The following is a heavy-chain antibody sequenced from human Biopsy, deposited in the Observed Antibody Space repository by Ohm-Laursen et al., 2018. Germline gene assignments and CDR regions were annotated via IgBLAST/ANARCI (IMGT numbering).Heavy chain of an antibody. CDR1: GDSVSSGSFY. V-gene: IGHV4-61*01. J-gene: IGHJ4*02. CDR3: ARGMRSSGWPYFDS. CDR2: IYDRGSTA. Sequence: GTLSLTCTVSGDSVSSGSFYWTWIRQPPGQGLEYIGYIYDRGSTANYNPSLESRVTMSVDMPKNQFSLKLSSVTAVDTATYYCARGMRSSGWPYFDSWGQGTLVTVSS. D-gene: IGHD6-19*01.